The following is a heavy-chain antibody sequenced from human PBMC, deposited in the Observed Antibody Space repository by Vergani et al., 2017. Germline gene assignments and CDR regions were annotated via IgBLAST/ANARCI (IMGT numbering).Heavy chain of an antibody. CDR1: GGTFSSYT. V-gene: IGHV1-69*02. J-gene: IGHJ4*02. CDR3: ARGPLLKYGDYIG. D-gene: IGHD4-17*01. Sequence: QVQLVQSGAEVKKPGSSVKVSCKASGGTFSSYTISWVRQAPGQGLEWMGRIIPILGIANYAQKFQGRVTITADKSTSTAYMELSSLRSEDTAVYYCARGPLLKYGDYIGWGQGTLVTVSS. CDR2: IIPILGIA.